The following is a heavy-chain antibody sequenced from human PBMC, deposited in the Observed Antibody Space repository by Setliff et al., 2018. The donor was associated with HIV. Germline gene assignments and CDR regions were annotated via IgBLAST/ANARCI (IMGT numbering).Heavy chain of an antibody. D-gene: IGHD4-17*01. CDR3: ARALYGEYGGDLNWLDP. V-gene: IGHV7-4-1*02. J-gene: IGHJ5*02. Sequence: ASVKVSCKTSGYNFENYAINWVRQAPGQGLEWMGWINANSGSPTYAQAFTGRFFFSVDTAVATAYLQINNLKTEDTAVYYCARALYGEYGGDLNWLDPWGQGTQVTVSS. CDR2: INANSGSP. CDR1: GYNFENYA.